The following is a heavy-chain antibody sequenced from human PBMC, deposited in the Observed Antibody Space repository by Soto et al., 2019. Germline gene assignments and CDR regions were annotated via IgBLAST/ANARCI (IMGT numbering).Heavy chain of an antibody. CDR3: AKDFSRGTYFDY. J-gene: IGHJ4*02. V-gene: IGHV3-30*18. CDR1: GFTFSSYG. D-gene: IGHD3-16*01. CDR2: ISYDGSNK. Sequence: GGSLRLSCAASGFTFSSYGMHWVRQAQGKGLEWVAVISYDGSNKYYADSVKGRFTISRDNSKNTLYLQMNSLRAEDTAVYYCAKDFSRGTYFDYWGQGTLVTVSS.